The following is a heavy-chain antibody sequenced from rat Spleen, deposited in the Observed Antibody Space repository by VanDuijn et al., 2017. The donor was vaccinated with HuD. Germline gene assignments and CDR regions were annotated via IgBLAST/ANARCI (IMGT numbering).Heavy chain of an antibody. J-gene: IGHJ4*01. Sequence: EVQLVESDGGLVQPGRSLKLSCATSGFTFSDYYMAWVRQAPTKGLDWVATISYDGSTTYYRDSVKGRFTISRDNGKTTLYLEMDSLRSEDMATYYWARPHNYRYVMDVWGQGASVTVSS. CDR3: ARPHNYRYVMDV. V-gene: IGHV5-29*01. CDR2: ISYDGSTT. CDR1: GFTFSDYY. D-gene: IGHD1-10*01.